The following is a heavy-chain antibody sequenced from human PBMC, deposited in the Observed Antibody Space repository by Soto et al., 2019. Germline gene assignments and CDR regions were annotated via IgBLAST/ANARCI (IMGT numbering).Heavy chain of an antibody. CDR3: ARGSWDDVTGHYYMDV. D-gene: IGHD1-1*01. J-gene: IGHJ6*03. CDR1: GDSVSSNSAA. CDR2: TYYRSKWYI. Sequence: QVPLQQSGPGLVKPSQTLSLTCDISGDSVSSNSAAWNWIRQTPSRGLEWLGRTYYRSKWYINYAVSVKSRITVNPDTSKNQFSLQLNSVTPEDTAVYYCARGSWDDVTGHYYMDVWGKVTTGSVSS. V-gene: IGHV6-1*01.